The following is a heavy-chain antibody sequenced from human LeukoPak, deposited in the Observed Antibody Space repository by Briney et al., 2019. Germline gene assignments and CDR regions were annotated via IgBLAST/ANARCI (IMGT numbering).Heavy chain of an antibody. Sequence: GGSLRLSCAASGFTFSSYWMSWVRQAPGKGLEWVANIKQDGSEKYYVDSVKGRFTISRDNAKNSLYLQMKSLRAADTAVYYCARVSSIWPKTYFDYWGQGTLVTVSS. D-gene: IGHD6-13*01. CDR3: ARVSSIWPKTYFDY. J-gene: IGHJ4*02. CDR2: IKQDGSEK. V-gene: IGHV3-7*01. CDR1: GFTFSSYW.